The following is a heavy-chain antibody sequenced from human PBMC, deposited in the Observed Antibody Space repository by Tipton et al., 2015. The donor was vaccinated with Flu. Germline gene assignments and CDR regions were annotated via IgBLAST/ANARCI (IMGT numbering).Heavy chain of an antibody. CDR3: ASLTGSYGVWFES. CDR2: VYYSGNT. CDR1: GASISDHS. J-gene: IGHJ5*01. D-gene: IGHD1-26*01. V-gene: IGHV4-59*11. Sequence: TLSLTCTVSGASISDHSWSWIRQPPGKGLEWIGFVYYSGNTDYIPSLRSRLTISADMSKNQISLKLRSVTAADTAVYYCASLTGSYGVWFESWGQGTLVTASS.